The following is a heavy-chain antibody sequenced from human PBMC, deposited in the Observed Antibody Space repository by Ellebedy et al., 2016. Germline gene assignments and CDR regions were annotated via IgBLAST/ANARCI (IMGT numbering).Heavy chain of an antibody. CDR1: GFVLSNYN. Sequence: GGSLSLSCAASGFVLSNYNMYWVRQAPGKGLEWVALILSDGSNEYHADSVKGRFTISRDNSMNTLSLEMSSLRPEDTAVYYCARAVARYFDYWGQGTLVTVSS. CDR3: ARAVARYFDY. J-gene: IGHJ4*02. CDR2: ILSDGSNE. D-gene: IGHD5-12*01. V-gene: IGHV3-30*04.